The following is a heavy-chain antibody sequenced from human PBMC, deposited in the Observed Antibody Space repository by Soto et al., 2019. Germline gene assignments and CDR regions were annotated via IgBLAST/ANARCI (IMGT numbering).Heavy chain of an antibody. J-gene: IGHJ6*03. CDR3: ARTFFSSSSPYYYYYMDV. Sequence: GGSLRLSCAGSGYIFGSYHLTWVRQAPGKGLEWLAFISSSSTSIYYADSVKGRFTISRDNAKNSLYLQMNSLRAEDTAVYYCARTFFSSSSPYYYYYMDVWGKGTTVTVSS. D-gene: IGHD6-6*01. CDR2: ISSSSTSI. CDR1: GYIFGSYH. V-gene: IGHV3-48*04.